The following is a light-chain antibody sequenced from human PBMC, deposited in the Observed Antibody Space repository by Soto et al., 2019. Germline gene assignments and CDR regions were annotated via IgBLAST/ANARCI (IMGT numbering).Light chain of an antibody. CDR1: QSISSW. CDR2: KAS. J-gene: IGKJ1*01. V-gene: IGKV1-5*03. Sequence: DIQMTQSPSTLSASVGDRVTITCRASQSISSWLAWYQQKPGKAPKLLIYKASSLESGVPSRFSGSGSGTDFTLTISSLQPDDFASYYCQQYNSYPWTCGQGTQVEIK. CDR3: QQYNSYPWT.